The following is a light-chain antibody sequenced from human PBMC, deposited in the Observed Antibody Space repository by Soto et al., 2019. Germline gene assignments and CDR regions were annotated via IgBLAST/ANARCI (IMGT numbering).Light chain of an antibody. Sequence: EIVMTQSPATLSVSPGERATLSCRASENIYTNLAWYQQKPGQAPRLLIYAASRRATGIPDRFSGSGSGTDFTLTISRLEPEDFAVYYCQQYGSSPWTFGQGTKVDIK. CDR1: ENIYTN. J-gene: IGKJ1*01. CDR3: QQYGSSPWT. CDR2: AAS. V-gene: IGKV3-20*01.